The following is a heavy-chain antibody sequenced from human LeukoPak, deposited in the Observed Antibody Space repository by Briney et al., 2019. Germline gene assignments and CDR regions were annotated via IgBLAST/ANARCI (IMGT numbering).Heavy chain of an antibody. V-gene: IGHV3-48*03. D-gene: IGHD4-17*01. CDR1: GFTFSSSE. J-gene: IGHJ5*02. CDR3: AGDKKVTTGYNWSDP. Sequence: GGSLRLSCAASGFTFSSSEMNWVRQAPGKGLEWISYFSNSGSTIYYADSVKGRFTVSRDNAKNSLYLQMNSLRAEDTAVYYCAGDKKVTTGYNWSDPWGQGTLVTVSS. CDR2: FSNSGSTI.